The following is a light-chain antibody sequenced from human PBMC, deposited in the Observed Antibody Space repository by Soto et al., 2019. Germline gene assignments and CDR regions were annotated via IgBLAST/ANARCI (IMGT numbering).Light chain of an antibody. V-gene: IGKV3-20*01. CDR3: QQYGSSPT. J-gene: IGKJ1*01. CDR1: QSVRTSY. Sequence: EIVLTQSPGTLSLSPGERATLCCRASQSVRTSYLAWYQQKPGQAPRLLIHGASSRGTGIPDRFSGSGSGTYFTLTISRLEPEDFAVYYCQQYGSSPTFGQGTKVEVK. CDR2: GAS.